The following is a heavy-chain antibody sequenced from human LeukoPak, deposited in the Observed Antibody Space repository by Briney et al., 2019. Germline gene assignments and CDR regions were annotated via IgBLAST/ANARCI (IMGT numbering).Heavy chain of an antibody. CDR1: GFSLSTVGVG. CDR3: AHFPSMIRGVIANIYFDH. V-gene: IGHV2-5*02. J-gene: IGHJ4*02. D-gene: IGHD3-10*01. Sequence: SGPTLVNPTQTLTLTFAFSGFSLSTVGVGVAWIRQPPGNALEWLALIYWDDDKRYSPSLKSRLTITKDTSKNQVVLTLTNMDPVDTATYYCAHFPSMIRGVIANIYFDHWGQGTLVAVSS. CDR2: IYWDDDK.